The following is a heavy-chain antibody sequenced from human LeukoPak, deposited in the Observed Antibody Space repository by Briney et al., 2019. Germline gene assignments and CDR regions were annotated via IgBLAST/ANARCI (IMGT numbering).Heavy chain of an antibody. CDR1: GGSISTNY. CDR3: ARLVREYDWFDP. V-gene: IGHV4-59*01. Sequence: SETLSLTCTVSGGSISTNYWSWIRQPPGKGLEWIGYIYYTGSTNYNPSLESRVTISVDTSKNQFSLRLTFVTTADTAVYYCARLVREYDWFDPWGQGTLVTVSP. CDR2: IYYTGST. J-gene: IGHJ5*02. D-gene: IGHD3-10*01.